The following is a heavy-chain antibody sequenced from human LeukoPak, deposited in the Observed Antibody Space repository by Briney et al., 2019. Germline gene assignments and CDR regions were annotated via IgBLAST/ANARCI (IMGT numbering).Heavy chain of an antibody. D-gene: IGHD3-22*01. Sequence: GGSLRLSCAASGFTFSSYRMNWVRQAPGKGLEWISCISSSSNPIYHADSVKGRFTISRDNAKNSLYLQLNSLRAEDTAVYYCARGLHYYDSGGYYYPDAFDIWGQGTMVTFSS. CDR3: ARGLHYYDSGGYYYPDAFDI. V-gene: IGHV3-48*01. CDR2: ISSSSNPI. CDR1: GFTFSSYR. J-gene: IGHJ3*02.